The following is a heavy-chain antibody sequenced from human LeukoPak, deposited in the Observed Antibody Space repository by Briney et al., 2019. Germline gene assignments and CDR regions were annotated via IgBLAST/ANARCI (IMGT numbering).Heavy chain of an antibody. D-gene: IGHD3-10*01. CDR2: INHSGST. CDR1: GGSFSGYY. Sequence: PSETLSLTCAVYGGSFSGYYWSWIRQPPGKGLEWIGEINHSGSTNYNPSLKSRVTISVDTSKNQFSLKLSSVTAADTAVYYCARVFGSGSYPFDYWGLGTLVTVSS. CDR3: ARVFGSGSYPFDY. V-gene: IGHV4-34*01. J-gene: IGHJ4*02.